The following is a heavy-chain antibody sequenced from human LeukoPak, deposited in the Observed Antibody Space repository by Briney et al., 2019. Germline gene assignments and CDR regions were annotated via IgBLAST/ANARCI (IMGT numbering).Heavy chain of an antibody. J-gene: IGHJ3*02. V-gene: IGHV4-59*08. Sequence: PSETLSLTCTVSGGSTSSYYWSWIRQPPGKGLEWIGYIYYSGSTNYNPSLKSRVTISVDTSKNQFSLKLSSVTAADTAVYYCARISAVPDAFDIWGQGTMVTVSS. D-gene: IGHD3-10*01. CDR1: GGSTSSYY. CDR2: IYYSGST. CDR3: ARISAVPDAFDI.